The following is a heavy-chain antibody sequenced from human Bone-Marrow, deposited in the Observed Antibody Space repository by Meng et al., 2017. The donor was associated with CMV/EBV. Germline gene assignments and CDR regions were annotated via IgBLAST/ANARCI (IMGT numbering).Heavy chain of an antibody. CDR3: AKDDLHDCSTSCYNQDY. D-gene: IGHD2-2*02. Sequence: GGSLRLSCAASGFTFSSYGMHWVRQAPGKGLEWVAVIWYDGSNKYYADSVKGRFTISRDNSKNTLYLQMNSLRAEDTAVYYCAKDDLHDCSTSCYNQDYWGQGTLVTVSS. V-gene: IGHV3-33*06. CDR2: IWYDGSNK. J-gene: IGHJ4*02. CDR1: GFTFSSYG.